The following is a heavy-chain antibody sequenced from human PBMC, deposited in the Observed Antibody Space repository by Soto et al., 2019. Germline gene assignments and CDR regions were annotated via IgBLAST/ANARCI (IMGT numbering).Heavy chain of an antibody. CDR3: ARDRADYGDYVSGEGDY. V-gene: IGHV1-2*04. CDR1: GYTFTGYY. Sequence: ASVKVSCKASGYTFTGYYMHWVRQAPGQGLEWMGWINPNSGGTNYAQKFQGWVTMTRDTSISTAYMELSRLRSDDTAVYYCARDRADYGDYVSGEGDYWGQGTLVTVSS. D-gene: IGHD4-17*01. CDR2: INPNSGGT. J-gene: IGHJ4*02.